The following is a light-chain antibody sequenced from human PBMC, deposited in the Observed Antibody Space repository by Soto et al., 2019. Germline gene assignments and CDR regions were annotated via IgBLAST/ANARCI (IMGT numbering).Light chain of an antibody. CDR2: GAS. J-gene: IGKJ1*01. CDR3: KQYASSRK. Sequence: IVLTHSPSTLSFSARQGSTLACRASQSVTNNDLAWFQQKPGQAPRILMYGASSRATGIPDRFSGSGSGTDFTLTITRLEPEDFAVYYCKQYASSRKFGQGTKVDIK. V-gene: IGKV3-20*01. CDR1: QSVTNND.